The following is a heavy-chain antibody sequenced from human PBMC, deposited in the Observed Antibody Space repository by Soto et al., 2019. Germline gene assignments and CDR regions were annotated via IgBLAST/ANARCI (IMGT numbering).Heavy chain of an antibody. D-gene: IGHD4-17*01. Sequence: QLVESGGGLVQPGGSLRLSCAASGFIFSSYWMSWVRQAPGKGLEWVANVKQDGSEKYYVDSVMGRFTISRDNAKNPQYLQMNSRRADDTAVYYCARDLRGYGDLGYWGQGTLVTVSS. J-gene: IGHJ4*02. CDR3: ARDLRGYGDLGY. V-gene: IGHV3-7*01. CDR2: VKQDGSEK. CDR1: GFIFSSYW.